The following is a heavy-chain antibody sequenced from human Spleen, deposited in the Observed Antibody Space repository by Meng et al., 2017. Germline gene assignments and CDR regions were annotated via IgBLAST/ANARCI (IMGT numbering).Heavy chain of an antibody. J-gene: IGHJ4*02. D-gene: IGHD3-10*01. V-gene: IGHV4-34*01. Sequence: SETLSLTCAVYGGSFSGYYWSWIRQPPGKGLEWIGEINHSGSTNYNPSLKSRVTISVDTSKNQFSLKLSSVTAADTAVYYCAKGGLWFGIGDWPFDYWGQGTLVTVSS. CDR2: INHSGST. CDR1: GGSFSGYY. CDR3: AKGGLWFGIGDWPFDY.